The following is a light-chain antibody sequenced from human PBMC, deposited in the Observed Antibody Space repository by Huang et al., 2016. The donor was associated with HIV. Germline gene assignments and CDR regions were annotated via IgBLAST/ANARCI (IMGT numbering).Light chain of an antibody. CDR1: QSVSSS. Sequence: EIVMTQSPATVSVSPGERVTLYCRASQSVSSSLAWYQQKPGQAPRLLIYDASTRATGLPARFSGSWSGTEFTLTISILQSEDFAVYYCQQYDNWPGTFGQGTKVEIK. CDR2: DAS. J-gene: IGKJ1*01. V-gene: IGKV3-15*01. CDR3: QQYDNWPGT.